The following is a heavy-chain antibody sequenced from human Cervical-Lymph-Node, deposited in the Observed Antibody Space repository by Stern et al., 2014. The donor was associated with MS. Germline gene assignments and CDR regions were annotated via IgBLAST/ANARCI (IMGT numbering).Heavy chain of an antibody. CDR3: ARQRGRNVDKEYGMDV. Sequence: EVQLVESGAEVKKPGESLKISCEASGYNFANYWIGWVRQMPGKGLEWMGIIYPGDSDSRYSPSFQGQVTISADKSISTAFLQWSSLKASDTAMYYCARQRGRNVDKEYGMDVWGQGTTVTVSS. D-gene: IGHD5-12*01. CDR1: GYNFANYW. CDR2: IYPGDSDS. J-gene: IGHJ6*02. V-gene: IGHV5-51*01.